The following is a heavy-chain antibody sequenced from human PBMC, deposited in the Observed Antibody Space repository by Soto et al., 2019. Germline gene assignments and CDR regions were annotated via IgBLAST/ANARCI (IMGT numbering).Heavy chain of an antibody. J-gene: IGHJ4*02. D-gene: IGHD3-10*01. V-gene: IGHV3-33*01. Sequence: GGSLRLSCAASGFSFNTYAMNWVRQAPGKGLEWVAAIFYDGRNKYYADSVKGRFTVSRDNSENSLYLQMNSLRAADTAVYYCARSGTLRGVIITGLDLWGQGILVTVSS. CDR1: GFSFNTYA. CDR3: ARSGTLRGVIITGLDL. CDR2: IFYDGRNK.